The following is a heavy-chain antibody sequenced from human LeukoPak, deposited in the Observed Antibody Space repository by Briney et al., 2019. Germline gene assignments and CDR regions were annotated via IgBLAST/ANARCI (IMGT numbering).Heavy chain of an antibody. Sequence: GRSLRLSCAASGFTFSTSGMHWVRQSPGKGLEWMALISYDGSYKDFADSVQGRFTISRDNSKNTLYLQMNSLRPEDTAVYYCARVTGDYVWGSYRYTRALDYWGQGTLVTVSS. CDR2: ISYDGSYK. D-gene: IGHD3-16*02. J-gene: IGHJ4*02. CDR1: GFTFSTSG. CDR3: ARVTGDYVWGSYRYTRALDY. V-gene: IGHV3-30*03.